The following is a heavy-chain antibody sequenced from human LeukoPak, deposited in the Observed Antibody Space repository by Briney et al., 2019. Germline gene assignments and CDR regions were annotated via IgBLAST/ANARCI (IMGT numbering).Heavy chain of an antibody. J-gene: IGHJ4*02. D-gene: IGHD6-13*01. CDR3: VKDLARLGSTDRNDS. CDR1: GFTFSTYV. CDR2: ISSNGEST. V-gene: IGHV3-64D*06. Sequence: PGGSLRLSCSVSGFTFSTYVMDWVRQAPGKGLEYVSAISSNGESTYYADSVKGRFTISRDNSKNTLYLQMSSLRAEDTAIYYCVKDLARLGSTDRNDSWGQGTLVTVSS.